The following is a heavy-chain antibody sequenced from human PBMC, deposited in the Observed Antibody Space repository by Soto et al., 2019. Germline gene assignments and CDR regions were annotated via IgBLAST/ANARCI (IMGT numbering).Heavy chain of an antibody. CDR1: GGSISSYY. Sequence: SETLSLTCTVSGGSISSYYWSWIRQPPGKGLEWIGYIYYSGSTNYNPSLKSRVTISVDTSKNQFSLKLSSVTAADTAVYYCARAIAVAPPRFFDYWGQGTLVTVSS. V-gene: IGHV4-59*01. CDR2: IYYSGST. D-gene: IGHD6-19*01. J-gene: IGHJ4*02. CDR3: ARAIAVAPPRFFDY.